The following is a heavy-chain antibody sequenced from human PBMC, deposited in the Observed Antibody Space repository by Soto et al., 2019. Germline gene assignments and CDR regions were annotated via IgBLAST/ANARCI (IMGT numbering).Heavy chain of an antibody. CDR2: IVVGSGNT. CDR3: ARWSRYSSSWYDY. CDR1: GFTFTSSA. J-gene: IGHJ4*02. D-gene: IGHD6-13*01. Sequence: SVKVSCKASGFTFTSSAVQWVRQARGQRLEWIGWIVVGSGNTNYAQKFQERVTITRDMSTSTAYMELSSLRSEDTAVYYCARWSRYSSSWYDYWGQGTLVTVSS. V-gene: IGHV1-58*01.